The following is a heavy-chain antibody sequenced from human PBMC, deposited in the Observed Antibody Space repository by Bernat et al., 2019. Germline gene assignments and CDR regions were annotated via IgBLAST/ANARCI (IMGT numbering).Heavy chain of an antibody. V-gene: IGHV3-49*04. CDR2: IRSKAYGGTT. D-gene: IGHD3-16*02. CDR3: TRAPPLFSLYPYYFDY. CDR1: GFTFGDYA. J-gene: IGHJ4*02. Sequence: EVQLVESGGGLVQPGRSLRLSCTASGFTFGDYAMSWVRQAPGKGLEWVGFIRSKAYGGTTEYAASVKGRFTISRDDSKSIAYLQMNSLKTEDTAVYYCTRAPPLFSLYPYYFDYWGQGTLVTVSS.